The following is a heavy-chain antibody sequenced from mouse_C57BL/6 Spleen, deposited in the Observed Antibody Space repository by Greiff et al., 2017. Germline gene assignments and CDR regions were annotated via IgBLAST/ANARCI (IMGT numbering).Heavy chain of an antibody. J-gene: IGHJ3*01. Sequence: VKVVASGPGLVAPSQSLSITCTVSGFSLTSYGVDWVRQSPGKGLEWLGVIWGVGSTNYNSALKSRLSISKDNSKSQVFLKMNSLQTDDTAMYYCASGDYYGRFAYWGQGTLVTVSA. CDR3: ASGDYYGRFAY. CDR2: IWGVGST. CDR1: GFSLTSYG. V-gene: IGHV2-6*01. D-gene: IGHD1-1*01.